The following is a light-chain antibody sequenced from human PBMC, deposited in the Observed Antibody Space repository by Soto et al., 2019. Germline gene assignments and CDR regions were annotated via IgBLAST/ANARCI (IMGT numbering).Light chain of an antibody. J-gene: IGLJ1*01. Sequence: QLVLTQSPSASASLGDSVRLTCILSTGHTNFAVAWHQQQPDRGPRFLLKITSDGSHTKGDGIPDRFSGSSSGAERYLTISSLQPEDEADYYCQTWGAGTQVFGTGTKLTVL. CDR3: QTWGAGTQV. CDR1: TGHTNFA. CDR2: ITSDGSH. V-gene: IGLV4-69*01.